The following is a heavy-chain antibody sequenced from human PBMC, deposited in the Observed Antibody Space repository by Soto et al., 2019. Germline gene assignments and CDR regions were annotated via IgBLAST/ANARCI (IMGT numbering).Heavy chain of an antibody. D-gene: IGHD2-15*01. Sequence: GASVKVSCKGSGYPVTSYGIRWVPKAPGQGLELMGWISAYNGNTNFAQKLQGRVTMTTYTSTSTAYMELRSLISDDTAVYYCASNSGYWRAGSCYGTTWFAPWGQGTPVTVSS. CDR2: ISAYNGNT. CDR1: GYPVTSYG. V-gene: IGHV1-18*04. J-gene: IGHJ5*02. CDR3: ASNSGYWRAGSCYGTTWFAP.